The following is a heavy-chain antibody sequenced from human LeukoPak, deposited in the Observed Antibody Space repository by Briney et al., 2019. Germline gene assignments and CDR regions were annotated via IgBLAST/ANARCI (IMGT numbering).Heavy chain of an antibody. J-gene: IGHJ4*02. D-gene: IGHD3-10*01. CDR2: IKQDGSEK. V-gene: IGHV3-7*04. Sequence: PGGSLRLSCAASGFTFGSYWMSWVSQAPGKGLEWVANIKQDGSEKYYVDSVKGRFTISRDNAKNSLYLQMNSLRAEDTAVYYCARSSSGSGSYRVDYWGQGTLVTVSS. CDR1: GFTFGSYW. CDR3: ARSSSGSGSYRVDY.